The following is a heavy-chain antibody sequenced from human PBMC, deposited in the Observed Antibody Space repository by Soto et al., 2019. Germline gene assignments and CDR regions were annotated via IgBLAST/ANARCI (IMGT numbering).Heavy chain of an antibody. Sequence: ASVKVSCKASGYTFTGYYMHWVRQAPGQGLEWMGWINPNSGGTNYAQKFQGWVTMTRDTSISTAYMELSRLRSDDTAVYYCATNPSYGDYGMDVWGQGTTVTVSS. CDR3: ATNPSYGDYGMDV. CDR2: INPNSGGT. CDR1: GYTFTGYY. V-gene: IGHV1-2*04. J-gene: IGHJ6*02. D-gene: IGHD4-17*01.